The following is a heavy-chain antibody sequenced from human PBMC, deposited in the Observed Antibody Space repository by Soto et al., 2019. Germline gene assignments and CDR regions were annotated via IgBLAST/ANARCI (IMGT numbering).Heavy chain of an antibody. D-gene: IGHD6-6*01. CDR1: GGSISSYY. J-gene: IGHJ5*02. CDR2: IYYSGST. CDR3: ARAIEYSNSVGWGASSFDP. Sequence: QVQLQESGPGLVKPSETLSLTCTVSGGSISSYYWSWIRQPPGKGLEWIGCIYYSGSTNSNPSLKSRATKAVDASKNQSTLKLSSVTAADTAVYYCARAIEYSNSVGWGASSFDPWGQGTLVTVSS. V-gene: IGHV4-59*01.